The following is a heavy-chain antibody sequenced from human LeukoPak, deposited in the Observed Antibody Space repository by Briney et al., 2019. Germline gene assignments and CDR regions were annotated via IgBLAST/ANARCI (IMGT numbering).Heavy chain of an antibody. D-gene: IGHD3-22*01. J-gene: IGHJ2*01. V-gene: IGHV3-48*01. CDR1: GFTFSSYN. CDR2: ISISSTTI. Sequence: PGGSLRLSCAASGFTFSSYNMNWVRQAPGKGLEWVSYISISSTTIYYADSVKGRFTISRDNGKNSLSLQMNSLRAEDTAVYYCASSTYYHDSSGTRHWYFDLWGRGTLVTVSS. CDR3: ASSTYYHDSSGTRHWYFDL.